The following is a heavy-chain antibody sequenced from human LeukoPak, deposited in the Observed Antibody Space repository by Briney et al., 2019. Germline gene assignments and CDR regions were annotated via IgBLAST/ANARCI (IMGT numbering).Heavy chain of an antibody. J-gene: IGHJ6*02. CDR1: GFPFSSYA. V-gene: IGHV3-64D*06. Sequence: GGSLRLSCSASGFPFSSYAMHWLRQAPGKGLEYVSAISDSGGSTYYADSVKGRFTISRDNSKNTLYLQMSSLRAEDTAVYFCVRGYSFGPYSMDVWGQGTTVTVSS. CDR3: VRGYSFGPYSMDV. CDR2: ISDSGGST. D-gene: IGHD2-15*01.